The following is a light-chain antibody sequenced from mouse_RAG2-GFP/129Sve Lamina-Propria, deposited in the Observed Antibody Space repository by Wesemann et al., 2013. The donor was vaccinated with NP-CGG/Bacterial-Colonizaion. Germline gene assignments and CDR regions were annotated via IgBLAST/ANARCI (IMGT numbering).Light chain of an antibody. Sequence: DIVMTQSQKFMSTTVGDRVSITCKASQNVGTAVAWYQQKPGQSPKLLIYSASYRYSGVPDRFTGSGSGTDFTLTISNMQSEDLADYFCQQYSSYIFTFGSGTKLEIK. CDR2: SAS. J-gene: IGKJ4*01. CDR1: QNVGTA. V-gene: IGKV6-13*01. CDR3: QQYSSYIFT.